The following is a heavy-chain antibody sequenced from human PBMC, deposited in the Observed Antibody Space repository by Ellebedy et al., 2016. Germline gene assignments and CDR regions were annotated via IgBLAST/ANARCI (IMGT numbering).Heavy chain of an antibody. CDR3: AVYSSGWYL. D-gene: IGHD6-19*01. CDR1: GGSISSSSYY. Sequence: SETLSLXXTVSGGSISSSSYYWGWIRQPPGKGLEWIGSIYYSGSTYYNPSLKSRVTISVDTSKNQFSLKLSSVTAADTAVYYCAVYSSGWYLWGQGTLVTVSS. J-gene: IGHJ4*02. V-gene: IGHV4-39*07. CDR2: IYYSGST.